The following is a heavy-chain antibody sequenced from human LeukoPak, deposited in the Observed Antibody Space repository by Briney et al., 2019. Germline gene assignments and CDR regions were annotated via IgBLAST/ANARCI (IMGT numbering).Heavy chain of an antibody. CDR1: GFTFSYYV. J-gene: IGHJ4*02. Sequence: PGGSLRLSCAASGFTFSYYVMSWVRQAPGKGLEWVSTISNYTYYADSVKGRFTISRDNSKNTLYLQMNSLRAEDTAVYYCARKIPLNPHNYWGQGTLVTVSS. CDR2: ISNYT. CDR3: ARKIPLNPHNY. V-gene: IGHV3-23*01.